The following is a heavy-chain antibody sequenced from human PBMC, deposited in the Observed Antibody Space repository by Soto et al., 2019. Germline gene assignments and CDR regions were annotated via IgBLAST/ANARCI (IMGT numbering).Heavy chain of an antibody. V-gene: IGHV1-69*13. D-gene: IGHD6-6*01. J-gene: IGHJ6*02. CDR2: IIPIFGTA. Sequence: VASVKVSCKASGGTFSSYAISWVRQAPGQGLEWMGGIIPIFGTANYAQKFQGRVTITADESTSTAYMELSSLRSEDTAVYYCARAAVRQYSSSSRPYYYYYYGMDVWGQGTTVTVSS. CDR1: GGTFSSYA. CDR3: ARAAVRQYSSSSRPYYYYYYGMDV.